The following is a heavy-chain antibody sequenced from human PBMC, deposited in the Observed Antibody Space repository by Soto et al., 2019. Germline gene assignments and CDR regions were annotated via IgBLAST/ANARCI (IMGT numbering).Heavy chain of an antibody. Sequence: GASVKVSCKASGGTFSSLSISWVRQAPGQGLEWMGGTIPIFGTANYAQKFQGRVTITADESTSIAYMELSSLRSEDTAVYYCARDLGTNGMDVWGQGTTVTVSS. D-gene: IGHD1-1*01. V-gene: IGHV1-69*13. CDR2: TIPIFGTA. CDR1: GGTFSSLS. J-gene: IGHJ6*02. CDR3: ARDLGTNGMDV.